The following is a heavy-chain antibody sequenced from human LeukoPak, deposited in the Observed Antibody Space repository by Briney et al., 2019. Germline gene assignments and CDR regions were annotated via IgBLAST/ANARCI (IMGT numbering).Heavy chain of an antibody. CDR3: ARDPGPRITMVRGVITDYYYGMDV. D-gene: IGHD3-10*01. CDR2: IYYSGST. V-gene: IGHV4-59*01. CDR1: GGSISSYY. Sequence: SETLSLTCTVPGGSISSYYWSWIRQPPGKGLEWIGYIYYSGSTNYNPSLKSRVTISVDTSKNQFSLKLSSVTAADTAVYYCARDPGPRITMVRGVITDYYYGMDVWGKGTTVTVSS. J-gene: IGHJ6*04.